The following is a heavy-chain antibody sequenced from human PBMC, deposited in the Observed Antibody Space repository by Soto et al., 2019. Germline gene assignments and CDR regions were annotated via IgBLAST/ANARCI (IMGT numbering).Heavy chain of an antibody. J-gene: IGHJ6*04. CDR2: IHYRGTT. CDR3: ARVRGSFGLEV. V-gene: IGHV4-31*03. CDR1: DGSITVSYY. Sequence: PSETLSLTGNVSDGSITVSYYWNWIRQHPGKGLEWIGSIHYRGTTDYNPSLKRRITISLDRSKDQFALKLSSVNAADTAGYYCARVRGSFGLEVWGKGTTVIV.